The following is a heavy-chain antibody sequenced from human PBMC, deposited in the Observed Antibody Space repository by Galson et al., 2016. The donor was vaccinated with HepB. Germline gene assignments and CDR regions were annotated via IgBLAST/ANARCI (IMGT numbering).Heavy chain of an antibody. CDR3: ARGGYYETIDS. CDR2: IHKDETTT. J-gene: IGHJ4*02. V-gene: IGHV3-74*01. CDR1: GFTFSSYW. D-gene: IGHD1-26*01. Sequence: SLRLSCAASGFTFSSYWMYWVRQAPGKGLVWVSYIHKDETTTTYADSVKGRFTISRDNAKNTLYLQMNSLRAEDTAVYYCARGGYYETIDSWGQGTLVTVSS.